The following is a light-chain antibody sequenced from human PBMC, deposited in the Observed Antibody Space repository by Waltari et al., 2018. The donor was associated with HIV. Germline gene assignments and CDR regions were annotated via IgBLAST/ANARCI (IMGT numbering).Light chain of an antibody. V-gene: IGKV3-20*01. J-gene: IGKJ1*01. CDR1: QSVSSNS. Sequence: EIVLTQSPGTLSLSPVGRATLSSRASQSVSSNSVTWYQHKPGQAPRLLIYGASTRATGVSNRFSGSGSGADFTLRISRMQPEDLAVYDCHQYGSAPGTFGQGTKVEIK. CDR3: HQYGSAPGT. CDR2: GAS.